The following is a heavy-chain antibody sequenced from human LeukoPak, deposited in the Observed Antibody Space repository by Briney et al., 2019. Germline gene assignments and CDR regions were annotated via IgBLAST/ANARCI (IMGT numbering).Heavy chain of an antibody. CDR1: GGSISSYY. D-gene: IGHD3-3*01. J-gene: IGHJ4*02. V-gene: IGHV4-59*01. CDR3: AXGXIXXFGVVTPHFDY. CDR2: IHDSVNT. Sequence: SETLSLTCTVSGGSISSYYWTWIRQSPGTGLEWIGYIHDSVNTDYNPSLKSRVTISVDTSNKQFSLKLNSVTAADTAVYYCAXGXIXXFGVVTPHFDYWGQGTLVTVSS.